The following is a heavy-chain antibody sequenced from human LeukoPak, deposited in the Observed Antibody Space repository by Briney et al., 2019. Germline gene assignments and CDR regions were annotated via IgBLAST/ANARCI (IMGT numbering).Heavy chain of an antibody. CDR3: ARGLSGGLWCGEVLSWRIIDY. CDR1: GGSFSGYY. CDR2: IDHSGST. V-gene: IGHV4-34*01. Sequence: SETLSLTCAVYGGSFSGYYWSWLRQPPGKGLEWIGEIDHSGSTNYNPSLKSRVTISVDTSKNQFSLQLSSVTAADTAVYYCARGLSGGLWCGEVLSWRIIDYWGQGTLVTVSS. J-gene: IGHJ4*02. D-gene: IGHD3-10*01.